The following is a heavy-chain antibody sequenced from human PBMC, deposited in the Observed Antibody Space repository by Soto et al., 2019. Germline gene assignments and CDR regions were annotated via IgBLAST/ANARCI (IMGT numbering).Heavy chain of an antibody. D-gene: IGHD3-10*01. V-gene: IGHV3-23*01. CDR3: AKDLGYDGSGIEI. Sequence: EVQLLESGGGLRQPGGSLRLSCAVSGFIFSNYGMSWVRQAPGKGLEWVSATSGSGDTTYYADSVKGRFTISRDNSKNTLYVQMNSLRAEDTAVYYCAKDLGYDGSGIEIWGQGNLVTVSP. J-gene: IGHJ4*02. CDR2: TSGSGDTT. CDR1: GFIFSNYG.